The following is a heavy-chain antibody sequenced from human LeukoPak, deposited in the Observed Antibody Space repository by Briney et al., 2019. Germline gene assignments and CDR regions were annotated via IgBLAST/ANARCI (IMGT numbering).Heavy chain of an antibody. J-gene: IGHJ3*02. V-gene: IGHV1-24*01. CDR1: GYTFTSYY. CDR2: FDPEDGET. Sequence: ASVKVSCKASGYTFTSYYMHWVRQAPGKGLEWMGGFDPEDGETIYAQSFQGRVSMTEDTSTDTAYMELSSLRSEDTAVYYCATVLDYYDSSGTKGPFDIWGQGTMITVSS. D-gene: IGHD3-22*01. CDR3: ATVLDYYDSSGTKGPFDI.